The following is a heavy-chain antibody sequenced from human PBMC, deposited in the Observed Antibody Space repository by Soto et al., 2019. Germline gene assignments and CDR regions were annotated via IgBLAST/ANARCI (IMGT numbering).Heavy chain of an antibody. CDR1: GGSISSSIYY. J-gene: IGHJ5*02. D-gene: IGHD4-17*01. Sequence: SETMSVTCTVSGGSISSSIYYWGWIRKPPGKGLEWIGSIYYSGSTYYNPSLKSRVTISVDTSKNQFSLKLSSVTAADTAVYYCARPRTVTTPTWFDPWGQGTLVTVSS. CDR2: IYYSGST. CDR3: ARPRTVTTPTWFDP. V-gene: IGHV4-39*01.